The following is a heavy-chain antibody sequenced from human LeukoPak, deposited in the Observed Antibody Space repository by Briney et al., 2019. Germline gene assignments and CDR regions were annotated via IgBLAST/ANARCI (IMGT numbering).Heavy chain of an antibody. CDR3: ARGGLHKTFDY. D-gene: IGHD2-21*01. CDR2: IYYSGST. CDR1: GGSISSYY. J-gene: IGHJ4*02. V-gene: IGHV4-59*01. Sequence: SETLSLTCTVSGGSISSYYWSWIRQPPGKGLEWIGYIYYSGSTNYNPSLKSRVTISADTSKNQFSLKLSSVTAADTAVYYCARGGLHKTFDYWGQGTLVTVSS.